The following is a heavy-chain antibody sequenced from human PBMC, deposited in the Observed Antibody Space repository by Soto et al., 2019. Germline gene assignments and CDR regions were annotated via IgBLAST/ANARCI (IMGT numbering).Heavy chain of an antibody. CDR1: GFTLSTYS. V-gene: IGHV3-21*01. CDR3: AREYTAWPLAYGLDV. J-gene: IGHJ6*02. CDR2: ISSRSDI. D-gene: IGHD2-2*02. Sequence: GGSLRLSCVVSGFTLSTYSINWVRQAPGKGLEWVSPISSRSDIYYADSVKGRFTISRDNAKNSVSLQMNSLRAEDTAVYYCAREYTAWPLAYGLDVWGQGTTVTVSS.